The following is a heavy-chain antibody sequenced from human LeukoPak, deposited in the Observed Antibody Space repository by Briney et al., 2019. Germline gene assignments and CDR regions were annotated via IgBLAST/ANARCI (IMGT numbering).Heavy chain of an antibody. Sequence: SVKVSCKASGGTFSSYAMSWVRQAPGQGLEWMGEIIPIFGTANYAQKFQGRVTITTDESTSTAYMELSSLRSEDTAVYYCASNPDYDSSGSPVDYWGQGTLVTVSS. J-gene: IGHJ4*02. D-gene: IGHD3-22*01. CDR1: GGTFSSYA. CDR3: ASNPDYDSSGSPVDY. V-gene: IGHV1-69*05. CDR2: IIPIFGTA.